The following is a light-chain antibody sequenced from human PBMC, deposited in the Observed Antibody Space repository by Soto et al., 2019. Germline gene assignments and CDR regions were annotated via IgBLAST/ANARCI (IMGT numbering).Light chain of an antibody. Sequence: EIVLTHSADTLSVSPGEGATLSCRASQRXNNNLAWYQEKPGQAPRVLXDGPSTRATGSPARLSGSGSGTEFTLPISSLQSDDFDPYYCQQYKKGTRTFGGGTKVDIK. V-gene: IGKV3-15*01. CDR2: GPS. CDR1: QRXNNN. CDR3: QQYKKGTRT. J-gene: IGKJ4*02.